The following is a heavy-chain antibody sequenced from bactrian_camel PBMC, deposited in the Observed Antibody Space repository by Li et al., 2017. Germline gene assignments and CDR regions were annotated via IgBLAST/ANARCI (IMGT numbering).Heavy chain of an antibody. V-gene: IGHV3-3*01. D-gene: IGHD5*01. CDR1: GSTDSIRC. Sequence: HVQLVESGGGSVQAGGSLRLSCRASGSTDSIRCMGWFRQAPGKEREAVATIYLYGPSMYYADSVRGRFTISRNSSKDTVHLQMNNLKPEDTAMYYCAATEKTRAYGLVVLAADQYNYWGLGTQVTVS. CDR3: AATEKTRAYGLVVLAADQYNY. CDR2: IYLYGPSM. J-gene: IGHJ4*01.